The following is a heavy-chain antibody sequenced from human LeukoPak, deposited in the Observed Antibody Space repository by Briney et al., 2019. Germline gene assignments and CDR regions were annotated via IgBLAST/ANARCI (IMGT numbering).Heavy chain of an antibody. D-gene: IGHD6-19*01. CDR2: ICSSGST. CDR3: ARGVYSSAWSYDY. CDR1: GGSISSYY. V-gene: IGHV4-59*01. J-gene: IGHJ4*02. Sequence: SETLSLTCTVSGGSISSYYWSWIRQPPGKGLEWIGYICSSGSTNYNPSLKSRVTISVDTSKNQFSLKLSSVTAADTAVYYCARGVYSSAWSYDYWGQGTLVTVSS.